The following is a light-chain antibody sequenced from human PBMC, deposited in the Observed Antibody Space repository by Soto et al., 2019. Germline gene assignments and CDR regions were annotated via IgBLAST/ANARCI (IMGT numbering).Light chain of an antibody. CDR1: QSVTSN. V-gene: IGKV3-15*01. CDR2: DAS. Sequence: KSPATQSVSGWESASLCGRASQSVTSNVAWYQQKPGQPTSILIYDASTRANATPARFSASASGTDFPLTAVCILSQDYSAYFAHHYINTAPRTFGGGTEVEI. J-gene: IGKJ4*01. CDR3: HHYINTAPRT.